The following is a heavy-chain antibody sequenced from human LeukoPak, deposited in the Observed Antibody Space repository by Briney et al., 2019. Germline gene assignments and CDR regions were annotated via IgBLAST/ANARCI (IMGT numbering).Heavy chain of an antibody. Sequence: ASVKVSCKASGYIFTNHYMHWVRQAPGQGLEWMGLINPSGSSTPYAEKFRGRIIMTRDMSTATDYMELSSLRSEDTAVYYCARDNSIADRGWWFDPWGQGTLVTVSS. CDR1: GYIFTNHY. J-gene: IGHJ5*02. D-gene: IGHD4-23*01. CDR3: ARDNSIADRGWWFDP. V-gene: IGHV1-46*01. CDR2: INPSGSST.